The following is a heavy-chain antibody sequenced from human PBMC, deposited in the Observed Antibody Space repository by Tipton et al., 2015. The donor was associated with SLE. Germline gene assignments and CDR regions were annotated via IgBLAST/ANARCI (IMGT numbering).Heavy chain of an antibody. V-gene: IGHV3-9*01. CDR2: VSWNSGTT. CDR1: GFSFDDYA. D-gene: IGHD1-26*01. J-gene: IGHJ4*02. CDR3: ARSGSYSPFDS. Sequence: RSLRLSCAAFGFSFDDYAMHWVRQAPGKGLEWVSRVSWNSGTTDYADSVKGRFIISRDNAKNSLSLQMNSLRVEDTALYYCARSGSYSPFDSWGQGTLVTVSS.